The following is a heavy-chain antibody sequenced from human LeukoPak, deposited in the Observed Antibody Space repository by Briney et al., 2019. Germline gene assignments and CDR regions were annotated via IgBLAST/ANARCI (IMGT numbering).Heavy chain of an antibody. CDR2: ISSSSSYI. J-gene: IGHJ6*03. Sequence: PGGSLRLSCAASGFTFSSYSMNWVRQAPGKGLEWVSSISSSSSYIYYADSVKGRFTISRDNAKNSLYLQMNSLRAEDTAVYYCARHGSITMVRGKRRYYYMDVWGKGTTVTISS. D-gene: IGHD3-10*01. CDR1: GFTFSSYS. V-gene: IGHV3-21*01. CDR3: ARHGSITMVRGKRRYYYMDV.